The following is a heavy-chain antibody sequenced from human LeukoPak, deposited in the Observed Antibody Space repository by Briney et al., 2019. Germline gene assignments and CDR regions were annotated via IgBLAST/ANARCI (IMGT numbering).Heavy chain of an antibody. D-gene: IGHD2-8*01. CDR2: IYHSGTT. CDR3: SRENGAFSPFGY. Sequence: PSGTLSLTCAVSGAFITNSHWWSWARQPPGKGLEWIGKIYHSGTTNYNPSLQSRVTMSVDKSKNQFSLKLSSVTAADTAVYYCSRENGAFSPFGYWGQGTLVTVLS. CDR1: GAFITNSHW. J-gene: IGHJ4*02. V-gene: IGHV4-4*02.